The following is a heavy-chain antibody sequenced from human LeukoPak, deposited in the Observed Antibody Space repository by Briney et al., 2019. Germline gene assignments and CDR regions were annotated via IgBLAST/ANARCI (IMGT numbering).Heavy chain of an antibody. CDR3: ARSTVTTNSHRFDP. V-gene: IGHV4-38-2*02. Sequence: PSETLSLTCTVSGYSISSGYYWGWIRQPPGKGLEWIGSIYHSGSTYYNPSLKRRVTISVDTSKNQFSLKLSSVTAADTAVYYCARSTVTTNSHRFDPWGQGTLVTVSS. CDR1: GYSISSGYY. J-gene: IGHJ5*02. CDR2: IYHSGST. D-gene: IGHD4-17*01.